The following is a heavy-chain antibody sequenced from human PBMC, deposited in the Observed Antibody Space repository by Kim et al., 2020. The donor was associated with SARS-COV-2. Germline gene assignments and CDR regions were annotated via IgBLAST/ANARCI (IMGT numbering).Heavy chain of an antibody. J-gene: IGHJ4*02. D-gene: IGHD6-13*01. CDR1: GFTFSIST. CDR2: IRERSNDI. V-gene: IGHV3-48*02. Sequence: GGSLRLSCAASGFTFSISTMNWVRQVPGKGLEWVSHIRERSNDIYYADSVKGRFTISRDNAKNSLYLQMNSLRDEDTAVYYCARDSNWSFDYWGQGTLVTVSS. CDR3: ARDSNWSFDY.